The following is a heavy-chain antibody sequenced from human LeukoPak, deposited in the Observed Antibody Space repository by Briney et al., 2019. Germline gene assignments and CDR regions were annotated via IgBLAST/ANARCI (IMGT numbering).Heavy chain of an antibody. J-gene: IGHJ4*02. CDR3: AKYCSGGNCYSGLY. D-gene: IGHD2-15*01. V-gene: IGHV3-23*01. CDR1: GFIFSNYA. CDR2: ITSGGNT. Sequence: GGSLRLSCAASGFIFSNYAMTWVRQAPGKGLQWVSTITSGGNTYYGDSVKGRFTISRDNSKNTLYLQMNSLRAEDTAVYHCAKYCSGGNCYSGLYWGQGTLVTVSS.